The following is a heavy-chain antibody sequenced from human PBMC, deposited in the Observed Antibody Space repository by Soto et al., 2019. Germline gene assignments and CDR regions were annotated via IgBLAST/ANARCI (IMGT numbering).Heavy chain of an antibody. CDR3: ARAQEGGSGYWEAFEI. D-gene: IGHD3-22*01. CDR1: GGSISSGSYY. V-gene: IGHV4-31*03. Sequence: QVQLQESGPGLVKPSQTLSLSCTVSGGSISSGSYYWTWIRQSPGKGLEWIGYIYHNGITYYKPSLWSRVSLSMATSKTQSSLTLHSVTAADTAVYYCARAQEGGSGYWEAFEIWGPGTKVTVSS. J-gene: IGHJ3*02. CDR2: IYHNGIT.